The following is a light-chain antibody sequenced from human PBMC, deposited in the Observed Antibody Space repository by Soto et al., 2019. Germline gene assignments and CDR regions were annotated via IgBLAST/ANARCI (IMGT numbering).Light chain of an antibody. CDR2: DVN. V-gene: IGLV2-8*01. CDR1: STDVGNYNY. CDR3: NSYAGSNNWV. J-gene: IGLJ3*02. Sequence: QSALTQPPSASGSPGQSLTISCTGTSTDVGNYNYVSWYQQHPGKAPKLMISDVNRRPSGVPDRFSGSKSGNTASLTVSGLQAEDEADYYCNSYAGSNNWVFGGGTKVTVL.